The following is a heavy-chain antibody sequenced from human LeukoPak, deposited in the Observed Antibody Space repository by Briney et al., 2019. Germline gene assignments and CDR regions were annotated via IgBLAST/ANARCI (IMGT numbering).Heavy chain of an antibody. CDR3: ARGSRAPSGYVDFDS. Sequence: PSETLSLTCGVSGGSISSSYWWSWVRQPPGKGLEWIGEIYHSGSTNYNPSLKSRVTISVDTSKNQFSLKLSSVTAADTAVYYCARGSRAPSGYVDFDSWGQGTLVTVSS. CDR1: GGSISSSYW. V-gene: IGHV4-4*02. CDR2: IYHSGST. D-gene: IGHD5-12*01. J-gene: IGHJ4*02.